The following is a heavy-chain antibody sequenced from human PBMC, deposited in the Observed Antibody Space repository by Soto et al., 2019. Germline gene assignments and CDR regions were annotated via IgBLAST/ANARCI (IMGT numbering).Heavy chain of an antibody. D-gene: IGHD3-10*01. CDR3: ARATAFASGDPSALDY. CDR1: GYTLTSYG. Sequence: GASVKVSCKASGYTLTSYGISWVRQAPGQGLEWMGWISAYNGNTNYAQKLQGRVTMTTDTSTSTAYMELRSLRSDDTAVYYCARATAFASGDPSALDYWGQGTLVTSPQ. J-gene: IGHJ4*02. CDR2: ISAYNGNT. V-gene: IGHV1-18*01.